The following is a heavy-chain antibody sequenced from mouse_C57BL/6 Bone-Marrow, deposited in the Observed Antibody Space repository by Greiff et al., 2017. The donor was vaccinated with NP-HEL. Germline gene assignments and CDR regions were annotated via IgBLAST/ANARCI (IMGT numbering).Heavy chain of an antibody. CDR1: GFTFSSYA. J-gene: IGHJ4*01. V-gene: IGHV5-4*03. CDR2: ISDGGSYT. Sequence: EVKLQESGGGLVKPGGSLKLSCAASGFTFSSYAMSWVRQTPEKRLEWVATISDGGSYTYYPDNVKGRFTISRDNAKNNLYLQMSHLKSEDTAMYYCARVMVTTYYAMDYWGQGTSVTVSS. D-gene: IGHD2-3*01. CDR3: ARVMVTTYYAMDY.